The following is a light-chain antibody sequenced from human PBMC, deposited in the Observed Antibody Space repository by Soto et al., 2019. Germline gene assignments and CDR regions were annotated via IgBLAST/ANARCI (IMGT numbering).Light chain of an antibody. CDR3: QTWGSGTVV. CDR2: LNSDGSH. Sequence: QLVLTQSPSASASLGASVKLTCTLSSGHSSYAIAWHQQQPEKGPRYLMKLNSDGSHSKGDGIPDRFSGSSSGAERYLTISSLQSEEEADYYCQTWGSGTVVFGGGTQLTVL. CDR1: SGHSSYA. J-gene: IGLJ2*01. V-gene: IGLV4-69*01.